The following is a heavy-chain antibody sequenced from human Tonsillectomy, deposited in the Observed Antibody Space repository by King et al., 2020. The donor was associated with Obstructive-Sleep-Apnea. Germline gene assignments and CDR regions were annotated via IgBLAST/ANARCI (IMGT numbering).Heavy chain of an antibody. CDR3: ARGAYYDSSGNAFDY. V-gene: IGHV3-21*01. CDR2: ISSSSTYI. D-gene: IGHD3-22*01. J-gene: IGHJ4*02. Sequence: VQLVESGGGLVKPGGSLRLSCAASGFTFSSYSMNWVRQAPGKGLEWVSSISSSSTYIYYAVSVKVRFTGSRDTAKNSLYLKMNSLRAEDTAVYYCARGAYYDSSGNAFDYWGQGTLVTVSS. CDR1: GFTFSSYS.